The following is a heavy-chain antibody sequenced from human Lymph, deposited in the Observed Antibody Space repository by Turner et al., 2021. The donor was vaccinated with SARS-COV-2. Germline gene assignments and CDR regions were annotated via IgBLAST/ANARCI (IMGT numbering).Heavy chain of an antibody. CDR2: INPNSGGT. Sequence: QVQLVQSGAEVKTPGASVKVSCKASVYTFTGYYMHWVRQAPGQGLEWMGWINPNSGGTIDAQKFQGRVTMTRDTSISTAYMELSRLRSDDTAVYYCARDVERYNDFWSGYSGGYGLDVWGQGTTVTVSS. D-gene: IGHD3-3*01. V-gene: IGHV1-2*02. CDR3: ARDVERYNDFWSGYSGGYGLDV. CDR1: VYTFTGYY. J-gene: IGHJ6*02.